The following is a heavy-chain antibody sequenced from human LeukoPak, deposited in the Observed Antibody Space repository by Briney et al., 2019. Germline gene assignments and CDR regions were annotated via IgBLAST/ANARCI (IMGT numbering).Heavy chain of an antibody. D-gene: IGHD4-17*01. V-gene: IGHV1-69*04. J-gene: IGHJ4*02. CDR2: IIPILGIA. Sequence: ASVTVSCKASGGTFSSYAISWVRQAPGQGLEWMGRIIPILGIANYAQKFQGRVTITADKSTSTAYMELSSLRSEDTAVYYCARAEGGYGDYWTDYWGQGTLVTVSS. CDR1: GGTFSSYA. CDR3: ARAEGGYGDYWTDY.